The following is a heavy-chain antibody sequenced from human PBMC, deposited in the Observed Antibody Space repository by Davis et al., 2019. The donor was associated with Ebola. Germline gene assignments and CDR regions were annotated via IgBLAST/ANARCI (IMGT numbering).Heavy chain of an antibody. CDR3: ARFSRGELENY. J-gene: IGHJ4*02. D-gene: IGHD3-10*01. CDR1: GFTFNSYA. V-gene: IGHV3-7*01. Sequence: PGGSLRLSCAASGFTFNSYAMSWVRQAPGKGLEWVANIRQDGSEKQHVDSVKGRFTISRDNAKNSLYLQMNSLRVEDTGVYYCARFSRGELENYWGQGTLVTVSS. CDR2: IRQDGSEK.